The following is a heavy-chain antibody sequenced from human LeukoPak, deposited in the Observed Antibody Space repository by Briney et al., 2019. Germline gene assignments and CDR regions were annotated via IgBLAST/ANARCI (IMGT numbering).Heavy chain of an antibody. Sequence: KPSETLSLTCTVSGGSISSYYWSWIRQPPGKGLEWIGYIYSSGSTNYNPSLKSRVTISIDTSKNQLSLKLTSVTAADTAVYYCAREGTTVTHFDYWGQGTLVTVSS. CDR3: AREGTTVTHFDY. D-gene: IGHD4-11*01. CDR1: GGSISSYY. J-gene: IGHJ4*02. V-gene: IGHV4-59*01. CDR2: IYSSGST.